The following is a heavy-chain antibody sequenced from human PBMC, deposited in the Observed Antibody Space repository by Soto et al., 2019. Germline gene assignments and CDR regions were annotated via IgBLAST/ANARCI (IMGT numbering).Heavy chain of an antibody. CDR3: ARDALLNRAHYYYYYMDV. V-gene: IGHV1-2*04. J-gene: IGHJ6*03. CDR1: GYTFTGYY. D-gene: IGHD2-21*01. CDR2: INPNSGGT. Sequence: ASVKVSCKASGYTFTGYYMHWVRQAPGQGLEWMGWINPNSGGTNYAQKFQGWVTMTRDTSISTAYMELSRLRSDDTAVYYCARDALLNRAHYYYYYMDVWGKRTTVTVSS.